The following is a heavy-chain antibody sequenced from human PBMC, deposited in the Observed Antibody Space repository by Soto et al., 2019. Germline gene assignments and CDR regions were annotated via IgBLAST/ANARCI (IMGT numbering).Heavy chain of an antibody. J-gene: IGHJ4*02. CDR1: GFTFSDHY. V-gene: IGHV3-72*01. CDR2: IRNEPKGYTT. CDR3: VRNLAAGGTFYFDY. Sequence: EVQLVESGGGLVQPGGSLRLSCAASGFTFSDHYMDWVRQAPGKGLEWVGRIRNEPKGYTTEYAASVKGRFTISRYDSENSLYLQMNNLKTEDTPVYYCVRNLAAGGTFYFDYWGQGALVTVSS. D-gene: IGHD6-13*01.